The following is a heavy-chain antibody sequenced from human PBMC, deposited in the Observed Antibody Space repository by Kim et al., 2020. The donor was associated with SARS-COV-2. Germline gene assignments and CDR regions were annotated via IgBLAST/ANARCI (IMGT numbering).Heavy chain of an antibody. D-gene: IGHD3-22*01. CDR3: ARDEYYYDSSGYQH. V-gene: IGHV3-7*01. J-gene: IGHJ1*01. Sequence: GGSLRLSCAASGFTFSSYWMSWVRQAPGKGLEWVANIKQDGSEKYYVDSVKGRFTISRDNAKNSLYLQMNSLRAEDTDVYYCARDEYYYDSSGYQHWGQGTLVTVSS. CDR1: GFTFSSYW. CDR2: IKQDGSEK.